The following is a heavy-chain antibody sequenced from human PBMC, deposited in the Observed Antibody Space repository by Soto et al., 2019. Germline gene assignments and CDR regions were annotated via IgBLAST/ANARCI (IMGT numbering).Heavy chain of an antibody. J-gene: IGHJ3*02. CDR3: ARSITIVGVVTHEDFEI. Sequence: LRLSCAASGFTFRSYAMHWVRQAPGKGLEWVAVISYDGSNKYYADSVKGRITISRDNSKNTLYLQMNSLRAEDTAVYYCARSITIVGVVTHEDFEIWGQGTMVTVSS. CDR2: ISYDGSNK. V-gene: IGHV3-30-3*01. D-gene: IGHD3-3*01. CDR1: GFTFRSYA.